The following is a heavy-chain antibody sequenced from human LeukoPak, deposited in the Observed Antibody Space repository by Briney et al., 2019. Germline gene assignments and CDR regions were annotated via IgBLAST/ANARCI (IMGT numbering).Heavy chain of an antibody. D-gene: IGHD6-19*01. Sequence: PGGSLRLSCAASGFTFSSYSMNWVRQAPGKGLEWVSAISGSGDGTYYADSVKGRFTISRDNSKSMLYLEMNSLRDEDTATYYCAARPTSAAVAPSDFWGQGTLVTVSS. CDR1: GFTFSSYS. CDR2: ISGSGDGT. J-gene: IGHJ4*02. CDR3: AARPTSAAVAPSDF. V-gene: IGHV3-23*01.